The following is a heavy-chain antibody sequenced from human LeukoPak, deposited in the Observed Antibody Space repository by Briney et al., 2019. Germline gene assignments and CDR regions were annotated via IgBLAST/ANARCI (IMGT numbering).Heavy chain of an antibody. Sequence: PGGSLRLSCAASGFTFSSYSMSWVRQAPGKGLEWVSSISSSGSYISYADSVKGRFTISRDNAKNSLYLQMNSLRAEDTAVYYCARARYSYGGDFDPWGQGTLVTVSS. CDR1: GFTFSSYS. CDR2: ISSSGSYI. D-gene: IGHD5-18*01. J-gene: IGHJ5*02. V-gene: IGHV3-21*01. CDR3: ARARYSYGGDFDP.